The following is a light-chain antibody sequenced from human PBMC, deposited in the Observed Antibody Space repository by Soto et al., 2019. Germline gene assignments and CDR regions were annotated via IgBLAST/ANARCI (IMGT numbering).Light chain of an antibody. CDR2: KAS. CDR3: QQYNTYST. CDR1: QTISSW. J-gene: IGKJ1*01. V-gene: IGKV1-5*03. Sequence: DIHMTQSPSTLSASFGDRVTITFRASQTISSWLAWYQQKPGKAPKLLIYKASTLKSGVPSRFSGSGSGTEFTLTISSLQPDDFATYYCQQYNTYSTFGQGTKVDI.